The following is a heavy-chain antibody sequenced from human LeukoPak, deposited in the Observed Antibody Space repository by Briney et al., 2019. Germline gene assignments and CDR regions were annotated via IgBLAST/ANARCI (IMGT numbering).Heavy chain of an antibody. CDR2: ISSSSSYI. CDR1: GLTFSSYS. Sequence: GGSLRLSCAASGLTFSSYSMNWVRQAPGKGLEWVSSISSSSSYIYYADSVKGRFTISRDNAKNSLYLQMNSLRAEDTAVYYCARAPRGREQWLVQGFDYWGQGTLVTVSS. J-gene: IGHJ4*02. CDR3: ARAPRGREQWLVQGFDY. D-gene: IGHD6-19*01. V-gene: IGHV3-21*01.